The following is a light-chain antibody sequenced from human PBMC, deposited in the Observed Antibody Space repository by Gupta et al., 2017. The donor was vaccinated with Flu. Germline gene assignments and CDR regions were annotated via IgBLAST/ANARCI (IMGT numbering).Light chain of an antibody. CDR1: QSVRSNY. Sequence: GTLSLSPGERATLSCRASQSVRSNYLAWYQQKPGQTPRLLIYDASTRATGIPDRFSGSGSGTDFTLTISRLEPEDFAVYYCQQEDSSPRTFGQGTKVEIK. V-gene: IGKV3-20*01. CDR3: QQEDSSPRT. J-gene: IGKJ1*01. CDR2: DAS.